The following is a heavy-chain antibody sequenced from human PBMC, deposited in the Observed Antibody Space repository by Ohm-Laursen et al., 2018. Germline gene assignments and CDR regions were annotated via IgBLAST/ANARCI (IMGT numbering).Heavy chain of an antibody. CDR3: ARRPTYYYGMDV. V-gene: IGHV4-59*08. D-gene: IGHD4-17*01. CDR2: IYYSGST. CDR1: GASMIDYY. Sequence: SDTLSLTCTVSGASMIDYYWNWIRQPPGKGLEWIGYIYYSGSTNYNPSLKSRVTISVDTSKNRFSLKLSSVTAADTAVYYCARRPTYYYGMDVWGQGTTVTVSS. J-gene: IGHJ6*02.